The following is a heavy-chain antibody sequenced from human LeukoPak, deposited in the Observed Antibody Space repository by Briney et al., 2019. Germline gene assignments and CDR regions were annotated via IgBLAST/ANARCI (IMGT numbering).Heavy chain of an antibody. CDR2: IHGDGRNT. CDR1: GFTFSSFW. Sequence: GGSLRLSCSAAGFTFSSFWMHWVRQAPGKGPVWVARIHGDGRNTDYADSVKGRFTITRDNAKNTVYLQMNSLRAEDTAVYFCASSLGYCTGGNCYTRDYIEYWGQGTQVTVSS. D-gene: IGHD2-8*02. CDR3: ASSLGYCTGGNCYTRDYIEY. J-gene: IGHJ4*02. V-gene: IGHV3-74*01.